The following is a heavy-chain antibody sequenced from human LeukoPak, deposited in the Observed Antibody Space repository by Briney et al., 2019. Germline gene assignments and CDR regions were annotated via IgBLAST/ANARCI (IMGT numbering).Heavy chain of an antibody. CDR2: IGGSDDGT. V-gene: IGHV3-23*01. CDR1: RFAFNTCA. J-gene: IGHJ4*02. CDR3: ASADTGFDQ. Sequence: GGSLRLSCAASRFAFNTCAMSWIRQAPAKGLEWVSAIGGSDDGTYYADSVNGRFNIYRDNSKNTLYLQMRSLRVEVTSVYYCASADTGFDQWGQGTLVTVSS. D-gene: IGHD1-1*01.